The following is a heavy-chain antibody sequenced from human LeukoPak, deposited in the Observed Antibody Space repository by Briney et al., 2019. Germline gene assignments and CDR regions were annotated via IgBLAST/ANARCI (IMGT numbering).Heavy chain of an antibody. CDR1: GGSISSSSYY. D-gene: IGHD3-22*01. V-gene: IGHV4-39*07. J-gene: IGHJ5*02. CDR3: ARGTYYYDLPFDP. CDR2: IYYSGST. Sequence: SETLSLTCTVSGGSISSSSYYWGWIRQPPGTGLEWIGSIYYSGSTYYNPSLKSRVTISVDTSKNQFSLKLSSVTAADTAVYYCARGTYYYDLPFDPWGQGTLVTVPS.